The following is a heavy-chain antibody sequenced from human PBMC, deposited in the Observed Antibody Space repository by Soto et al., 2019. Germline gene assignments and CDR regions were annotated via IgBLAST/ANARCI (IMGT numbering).Heavy chain of an antibody. J-gene: IGHJ4*01. CDR2: IDSRGST. D-gene: IGHD2-21*02. Sequence: SETLSLTCTVSGGSISGYIWSWVRQPPGKGLEWIGYIDSRGSTNYNPSLTTRVTISLETSKNQVSLKMTYVTPEDTAVYFCASGTAIPWELDCWGHGTLLTVSS. CDR1: GGSISGYI. V-gene: IGHV4-59*13. CDR3: ASGTAIPWELDC.